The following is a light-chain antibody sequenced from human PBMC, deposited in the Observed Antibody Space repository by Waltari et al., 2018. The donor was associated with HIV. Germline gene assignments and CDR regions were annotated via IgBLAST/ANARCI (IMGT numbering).Light chain of an antibody. V-gene: IGLV1-47*01. CDR1: SSNIGSNY. CDR3: STWDDRLSDRV. CDR2: RNV. J-gene: IGLJ3*02. Sequence: SVLTQPPSASGTPGQRFTISCSGGSSNIGSNYVYWLQQLPGAAPKLLIYRNVLRPSGVPDRFAGSKSGSSASLAISGLRSEDEAVYYCSTWDDRLSDRVFGGGTKLTVL.